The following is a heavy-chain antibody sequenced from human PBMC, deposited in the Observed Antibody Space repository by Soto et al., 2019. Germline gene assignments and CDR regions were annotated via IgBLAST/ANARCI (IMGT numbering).Heavy chain of an antibody. Sequence: PSETLSLTCTVSGGSISSGDYYWSWIRQPPGKGLEWIGHIHYSGSTYHNPSLKSRVTISVDTSKNQFSLKLTSVTAADTAVYYCGRAHRDLQQSVHYYYSMDVWGQGTTVTVSS. J-gene: IGHJ6*02. CDR3: GRAHRDLQQSVHYYYSMDV. D-gene: IGHD6-13*01. CDR2: IHYSGST. CDR1: GGSISSGDYY. V-gene: IGHV4-30-4*01.